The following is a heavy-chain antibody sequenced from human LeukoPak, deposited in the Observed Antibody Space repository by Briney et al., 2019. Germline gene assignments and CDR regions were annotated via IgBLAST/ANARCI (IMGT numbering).Heavy chain of an antibody. CDR3: ARGRRDGYNYRVY. CDR1: GYTFTGYY. CDR2: INPNSGGT. J-gene: IGHJ4*02. V-gene: IGHV1-2*02. Sequence: ASVKVPCKASGYTFTGYYMHWVRQATGQGLEWMGWINPNSGGTNYAQKFQGRVTMTRDTSIRTAYMELSRLRSDDTAVYYCARGRRDGYNYRVYWGQGTLVTVSS. D-gene: IGHD5-24*01.